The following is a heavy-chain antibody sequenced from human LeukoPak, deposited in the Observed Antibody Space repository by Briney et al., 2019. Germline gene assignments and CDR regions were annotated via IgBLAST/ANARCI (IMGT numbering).Heavy chain of an antibody. CDR2: MSYSGST. J-gene: IGHJ4*02. CDR3: ARHPELYFFDY. Sequence: SEALSLTCTVSGASLSSYYWSWIRQPPGKGLEWIGYMSYSGSTNYNPSRKSRVTISADTSTNQVSLTLSSVTAADTAVYYCARHPELYFFDYWGQGTLVTVAS. D-gene: IGHD3-10*01. V-gene: IGHV4-59*08. CDR1: GASLSSYY.